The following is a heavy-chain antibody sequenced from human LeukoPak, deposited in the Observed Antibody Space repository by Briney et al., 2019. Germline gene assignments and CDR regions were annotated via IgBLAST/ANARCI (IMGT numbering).Heavy chain of an antibody. CDR1: GFTFSSYA. D-gene: IGHD6-19*01. CDR2: TSYDGSNK. Sequence: GGSLRLSCAASGFTFSSYAMHWVRQAPGKGLEWVAVTSYDGSNKYYADSVKGRFTISRDNSKNTLYLQMNSLRAEDTAMYYCARDRGIAVAGTYDMDVWGQGTTVTVSS. CDR3: ARDRGIAVAGTYDMDV. J-gene: IGHJ6*02. V-gene: IGHV3-30-3*01.